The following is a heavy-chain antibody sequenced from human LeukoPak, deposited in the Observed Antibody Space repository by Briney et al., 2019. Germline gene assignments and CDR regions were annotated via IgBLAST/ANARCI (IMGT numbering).Heavy chain of an antibody. CDR3: ARGGYSYGHDY. Sequence: SETLSLTCTVSGGSIGSSSYYWGWIRQPPGKGLEWIGSIYYSGSTYYNPSLKSRVTISVDTSKNQFSLKLSSVTAADTAVYYCARGGYSYGHDYWGQGTLVTVSS. J-gene: IGHJ4*02. CDR2: IYYSGST. V-gene: IGHV4-39*01. D-gene: IGHD5-18*01. CDR1: GGSIGSSSYY.